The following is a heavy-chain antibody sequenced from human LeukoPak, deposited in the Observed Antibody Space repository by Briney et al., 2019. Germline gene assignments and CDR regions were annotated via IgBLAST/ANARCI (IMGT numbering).Heavy chain of an antibody. CDR2: IYAGGSI. J-gene: IGHJ4*02. CDR1: GGSISDYY. Sequence: PSETLSPTCTVSGGSISDYYWSWIRQPAGKGLEWIGRIYAGGSINYNPSLKSRVTMSADTSKNQFSLNLSSVTAADTAVYYCARAPLYSSGWSFDYWGQGTLVTVSS. D-gene: IGHD6-19*01. CDR3: ARAPLYSSGWSFDY. V-gene: IGHV4-4*07.